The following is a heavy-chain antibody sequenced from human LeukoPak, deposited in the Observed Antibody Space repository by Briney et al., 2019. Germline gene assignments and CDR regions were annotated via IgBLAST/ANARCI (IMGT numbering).Heavy chain of an antibody. CDR1: GFTFSSYA. CDR2: ISVSSGHM. D-gene: IGHD6-13*01. V-gene: IGHV3-21*01. CDR3: ARDSSPRISGSSWYYDAFDI. Sequence: GGSLRLSCAASGFTFSSYAIEWVRQAPGKGLEWVSSISVSSGHMYYADSVKGRFIISRDNAKNSLYLQMNSLRAEDTAVYYCARDSSPRISGSSWYYDAFDIWGQGTMVTVSS. J-gene: IGHJ3*02.